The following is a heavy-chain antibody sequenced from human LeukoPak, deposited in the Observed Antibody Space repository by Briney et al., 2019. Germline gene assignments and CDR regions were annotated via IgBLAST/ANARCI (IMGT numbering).Heavy chain of an antibody. CDR2: IIPIFGTA. J-gene: IGHJ4*02. CDR3: ARVTNSYWPDDY. V-gene: IGHV1-69*13. Sequence: SVKVSCKASGYTFTSYYMHWVRQAPGQGLEWMGGIIPIFGTANYAQKFQGRVTITADESTSTAYMELSSLRSEDTAVYYCARVTNSYWPDDYWGQGTLVTVSS. CDR1: GYTFTSYY. D-gene: IGHD5-18*01.